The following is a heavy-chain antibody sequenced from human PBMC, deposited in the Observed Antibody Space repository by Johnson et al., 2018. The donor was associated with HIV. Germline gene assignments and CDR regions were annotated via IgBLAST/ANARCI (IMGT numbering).Heavy chain of an antibody. Sequence: VQVVESGGGVVQPGRSLRLSCAASGFTFSSYAMHWVRQAPGKGLEWVAVISYDGSNKYYADSVKGRFTISRDNSKTTLYLQMNSLRAEDTAVYYCARVVVLIGAFDIWGQGTMVTVSS. V-gene: IGHV3-30*04. CDR1: GFTFSSYA. J-gene: IGHJ3*02. D-gene: IGHD3-22*01. CDR3: ARVVVLIGAFDI. CDR2: ISYDGSNK.